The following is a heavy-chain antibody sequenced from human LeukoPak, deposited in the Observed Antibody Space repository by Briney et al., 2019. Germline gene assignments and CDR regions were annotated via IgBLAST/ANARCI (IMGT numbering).Heavy chain of an antibody. D-gene: IGHD1-26*01. J-gene: IGHJ4*02. CDR3: ARGADSGSYLLDY. CDR2: TRNKANSHTT. CDR1: GLTFSSYS. V-gene: IGHV3-72*01. Sequence: GGSLGLSCAASGLTFSSYSMNWVRQAPGKGPEWVARTRNKANSHTTEYAASVKDRFTISRDDSKNSLFLQMNSLKTEDTAVYYCARGADSGSYLLDYWGQGTLVTVSS.